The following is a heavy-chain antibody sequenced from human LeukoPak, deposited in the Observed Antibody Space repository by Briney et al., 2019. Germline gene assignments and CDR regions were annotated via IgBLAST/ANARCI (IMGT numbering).Heavy chain of an antibody. CDR1: GFTFSGSA. CDR3: TRLGYNYDTSGNY. Sequence: GGSLRLSCAASGFTFSGSALHWVRQASGKRLEWVGRIRSKANNYATTYAASVKDRFTISRDDSKNTAYLQMHSLKTEDTAVYYCTRLGYNYDTSGNYWGQGTLVTVSS. J-gene: IGHJ4*02. CDR2: IRSKANNYAT. V-gene: IGHV3-73*01. D-gene: IGHD3-22*01.